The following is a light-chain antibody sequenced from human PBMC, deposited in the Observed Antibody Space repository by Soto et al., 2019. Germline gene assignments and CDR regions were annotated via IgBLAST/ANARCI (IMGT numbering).Light chain of an antibody. CDR2: VPS. V-gene: IGKV1-17*01. CDR3: LQHNSYPRT. J-gene: IGKJ1*01. CDR1: RALTKF. Sequence: DIKMPHSQPSLSDSVGDGFTITVGPGRALTKFLSWYQQKPGEPLKRLIYVPSTLHRGVPSRFSGSGSGTEFTLTISSLQPEDFATYFCLQHNSYPRTFGQGTKVEIK.